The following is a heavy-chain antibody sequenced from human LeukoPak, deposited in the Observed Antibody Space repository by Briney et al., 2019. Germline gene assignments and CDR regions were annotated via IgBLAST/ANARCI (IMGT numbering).Heavy chain of an antibody. CDR3: AREILRFDI. CDR2: INTHTGNP. J-gene: IGHJ3*02. V-gene: IGHV7-4-1*02. CDR1: GYMFNSNG. Sequence: ASVKVSCKASGYMFNSNGMNWVRQAPGQGLEWMGWINTHTGNPIYAQGFTGRFVFSLDPSVSTAYLQISSLKAEDTAIYYCAREILRFDIWGQGTMVTVSS.